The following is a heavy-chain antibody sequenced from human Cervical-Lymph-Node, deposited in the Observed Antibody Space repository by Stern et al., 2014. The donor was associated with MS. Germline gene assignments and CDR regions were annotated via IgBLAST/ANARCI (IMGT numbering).Heavy chain of an antibody. CDR2: ISGYNGKA. V-gene: IGHV1-18*04. CDR3: ARDGKRLQVYGMDV. J-gene: IGHJ6*02. CDR1: IDTFTNYG. Sequence: QVQLVQSGGEVKKPGASVTVSCKAYIDTFTNYGFSWVRQAPGQGLEWMGWISGYNGKANYAQKFQGRVTMTTDTSTSTVYMELKSLRSDDTAVYYCARDGKRLQVYGMDVWGQGTTVTVSS. D-gene: IGHD5-24*01.